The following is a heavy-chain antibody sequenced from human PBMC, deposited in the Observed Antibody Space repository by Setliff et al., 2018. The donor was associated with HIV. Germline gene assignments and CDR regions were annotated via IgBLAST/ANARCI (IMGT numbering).Heavy chain of an antibody. CDR3: ARDPGWGALDI. CDR1: GFSSNNYW. V-gene: IGHV3-7*03. D-gene: IGHD1-26*01. J-gene: IGHJ3*02. Sequence: GGSLRLSCTDSGFSSNNYWMVWVRHTPGTGLEWVAVMNQDGSTKNYVDSAKGRFTISRDNAKNSLYLQMDSLRDDDTAVYYCARDPGWGALDIWGQGTMVTVSS. CDR2: MNQDGSTK.